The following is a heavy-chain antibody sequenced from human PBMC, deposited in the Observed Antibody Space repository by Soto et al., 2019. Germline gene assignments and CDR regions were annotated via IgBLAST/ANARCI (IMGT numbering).Heavy chain of an antibody. CDR2: IWYDGSNK. D-gene: IGHD1-26*01. CDR1: GFTFSNYG. CDR3: ARDHSWSFFDY. J-gene: IGHJ4*02. V-gene: IGHV3-33*01. Sequence: QVQLVESGGGVVQPGRSLRLSCAASGFTFSNYGMNWVRQAPGKGLEWVAVIWYDGSNKYYADSVKGRFTISRDNSKNTLDLQMNSLRAEDTAVYYCARDHSWSFFDYWGQGTRVTVSS.